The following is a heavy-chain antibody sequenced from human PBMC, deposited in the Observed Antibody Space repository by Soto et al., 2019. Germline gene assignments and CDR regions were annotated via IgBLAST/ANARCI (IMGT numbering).Heavy chain of an antibody. D-gene: IGHD4-17*01. CDR1: GFVLSDFA. Sequence: GXLRVSWVTSGFVLSDFAMSWVLQAPGKGLEWVSYITASGYRTSYADSVKGRLVISRDNSKNTLYLDMNSLRADDTDLYYCAKSTPVTAFTWGQGSPVTVYS. CDR2: ITASGYRT. CDR3: AKSTPVTAFT. J-gene: IGHJ5*02. V-gene: IGHV3-23*01.